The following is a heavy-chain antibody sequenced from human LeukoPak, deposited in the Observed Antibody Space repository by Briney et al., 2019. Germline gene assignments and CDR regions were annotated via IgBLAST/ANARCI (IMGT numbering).Heavy chain of an antibody. CDR2: ISSSSSYI. D-gene: IGHD3-22*01. J-gene: IGHJ4*02. CDR1: GFTFSSYS. V-gene: IGHV3-21*01. CDR3: ARVQYYYDSSGYLVDY. Sequence: GGSLRLSCAASGFTFSSYSMNWVRQAPGKGLEWVSSISSSSSYIYYADSVKGRFTISRDNAKNSLYLQMNSLRAEDTAVYYCARVQYYYDSSGYLVDYWGQGTLVTVSS.